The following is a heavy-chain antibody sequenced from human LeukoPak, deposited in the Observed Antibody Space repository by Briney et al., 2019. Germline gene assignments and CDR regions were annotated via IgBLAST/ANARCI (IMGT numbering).Heavy chain of an antibody. D-gene: IGHD3-22*01. J-gene: IGHJ4*02. CDR2: MNPSSGNT. CDR1: GYTFTSYD. V-gene: IGHV1-8*01. Sequence: ASVKVSCKASGYTFTSYDINWVRQATGQGLEWMGWMNPSSGNTGYAQKFQGRVTMTRNTSISTAYMELGSLRSEDTAVYYCARAGYYYDSSGYYQYYFDYWGQGTLVTVSS. CDR3: ARAGYYYDSSGYYQYYFDY.